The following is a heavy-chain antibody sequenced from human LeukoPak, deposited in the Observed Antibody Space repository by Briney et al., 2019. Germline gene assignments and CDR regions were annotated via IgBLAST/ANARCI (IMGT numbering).Heavy chain of an antibody. CDR1: GFTFTSSA. CDR2: IVVGSGNT. J-gene: IGHJ3*02. Sequence: SVKVSCKASGFTFTSSAMQWVRQARGQRLEWIGWIVVGSGNTNYAQKFQERVTITRDMSTSTAYMELSSLRSEDMAVYYCAAGTPNIVAHDAFDIWGQGTMVTVSS. V-gene: IGHV1-58*02. CDR3: AAGTPNIVAHDAFDI. D-gene: IGHD5-12*01.